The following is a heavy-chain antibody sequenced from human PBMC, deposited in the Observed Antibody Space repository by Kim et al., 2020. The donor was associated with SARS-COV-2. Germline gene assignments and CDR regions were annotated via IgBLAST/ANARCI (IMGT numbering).Heavy chain of an antibody. CDR1: GYTFTGYY. Sequence: ASVKVSCKASGYTFTGYYMHWVRQAPGQGLEWMGWINPNSGGTNYAQKFQGRVTMTRDTSISTAYMELSRLRSDDTAVYYCASPPHKDDILTGYYREYYFDYWGQGTLVTVSS. CDR2: INPNSGGT. V-gene: IGHV1-2*02. D-gene: IGHD3-9*01. J-gene: IGHJ4*02. CDR3: ASPPHKDDILTGYYREYYFDY.